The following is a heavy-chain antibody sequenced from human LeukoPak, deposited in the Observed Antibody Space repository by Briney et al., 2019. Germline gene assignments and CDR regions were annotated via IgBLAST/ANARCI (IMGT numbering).Heavy chain of an antibody. J-gene: IGHJ6*03. CDR2: ITWNSGNT. CDR1: GFTFSSYW. D-gene: IGHD6-6*01. CDR3: AKGSIAARRAGYYMDV. Sequence: GGSLRLSCAASGFTFSSYWMHWVRQAPGKGLEWVSGITWNSGNTDYADSVKGRFTISRDNSKNSLYLQMNSLRTEDTALYYCAKGSIAARRAGYYMDVWGKGTTVTVSS. V-gene: IGHV3-43*01.